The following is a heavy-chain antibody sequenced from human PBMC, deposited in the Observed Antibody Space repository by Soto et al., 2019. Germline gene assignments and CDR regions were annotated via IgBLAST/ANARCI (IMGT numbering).Heavy chain of an antibody. Sequence: QVQLVQSGAEVKKPGASVKVSCKASGYTFTSYDINWVRQATGQGLERMGWMNPTSGNTGYAQKFQGRVTMTRNTSISTAYMELSSLRSEDTAVYYCARERSSGWYVDYWGQGTLVTVSS. V-gene: IGHV1-8*01. CDR3: ARERSSGWYVDY. D-gene: IGHD6-19*01. CDR1: GYTFTSYD. J-gene: IGHJ4*02. CDR2: MNPTSGNT.